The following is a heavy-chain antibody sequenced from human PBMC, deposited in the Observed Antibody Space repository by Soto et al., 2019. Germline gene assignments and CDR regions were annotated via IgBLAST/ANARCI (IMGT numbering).Heavy chain of an antibody. CDR3: TTLRYYYGSGSHCYYMDV. J-gene: IGHJ6*03. Sequence: EVQLVESGGGLVKPGGSLRLSCAASGFTFSNAWMSWVRQAPGKGLEWVGRIKSKTDGGTTDYAAPVKGRFTISRDDSKNTLYLQMNSLKTEDTAVYYCTTLRYYYGSGSHCYYMDVWGKGTTVTVSS. D-gene: IGHD3-10*01. V-gene: IGHV3-15*01. CDR1: GFTFSNAW. CDR2: IKSKTDGGTT.